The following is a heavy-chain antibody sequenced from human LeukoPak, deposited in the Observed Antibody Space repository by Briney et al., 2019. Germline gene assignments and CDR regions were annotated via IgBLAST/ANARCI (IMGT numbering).Heavy chain of an antibody. CDR2: ISGRGVGT. Sequence: PGGSLRLSCAACGFSFGSYAMSWVRQAPGKGLEWVSAISGRGVGTYYADSVTGRFTISRDNSKNTLYLQMNSLRAEDTAVYHCAKDRGSGWPQFDYWGQGTLVTVSS. V-gene: IGHV3-23*01. CDR1: GFSFGSYA. D-gene: IGHD6-19*01. CDR3: AKDRGSGWPQFDY. J-gene: IGHJ4*02.